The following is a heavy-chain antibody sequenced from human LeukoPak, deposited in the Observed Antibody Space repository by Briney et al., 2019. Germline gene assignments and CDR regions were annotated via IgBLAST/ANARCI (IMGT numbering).Heavy chain of an antibody. V-gene: IGHV4-59*01. J-gene: IGHJ6*02. CDR3: ARDRRDYGDYGHGMDV. CDR2: IYYSGST. D-gene: IGHD4-17*01. Sequence: SETLSLTCTVSGGSISSYYWSWIRQPPGKGLEWIGYIYYSGSTNYNPSLKSRVTISVDTSKNQFSLKLSSVTAADTAVYYCARDRRDYGDYGHGMDVWGQGTTVTVSS. CDR1: GGSISSYY.